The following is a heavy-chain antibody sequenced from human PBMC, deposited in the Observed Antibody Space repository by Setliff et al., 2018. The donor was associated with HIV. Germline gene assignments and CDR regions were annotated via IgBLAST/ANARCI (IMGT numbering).Heavy chain of an antibody. CDR2: INTDGFTT. Sequence: GGSLRLSCAASGFTFNFYWMHWVRLDPGRGRVWVSSINTDGFTTRYADSVKGRFTISRDNAKSTVYLQMNSLRTEDTAVYYCSKWLSVGGQGTLVTVSS. CDR3: SKWLSV. J-gene: IGHJ4*02. D-gene: IGHD3-22*01. CDR1: GFTFNFYW. V-gene: IGHV3-74*01.